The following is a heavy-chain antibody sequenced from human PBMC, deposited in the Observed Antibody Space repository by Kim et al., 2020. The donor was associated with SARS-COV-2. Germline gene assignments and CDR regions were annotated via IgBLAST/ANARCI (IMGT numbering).Heavy chain of an antibody. D-gene: IGHD3-22*01. J-gene: IGHJ4*02. CDR1: GFTFDDYA. V-gene: IGHV3-20*04. Sequence: GGSLRLSCAASGFTFDDYAMSWVRQGPGKGLEWVSGISWNGAYIGYADSVKGRFTISRDNAKNSLYLQMNSLRDEDMALYYCARVRDSSGFPYFFDYWGQGTLVTVSS. CDR2: ISWNGAYI. CDR3: ARVRDSSGFPYFFDY.